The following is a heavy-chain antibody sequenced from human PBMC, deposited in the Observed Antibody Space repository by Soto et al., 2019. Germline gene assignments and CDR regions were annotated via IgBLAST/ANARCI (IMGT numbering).Heavy chain of an antibody. CDR1: GFTFSSYA. V-gene: IGHV3-23*01. J-gene: IGHJ4*02. CDR2: ISGSGGST. D-gene: IGHD3-22*01. Sequence: PGGALRLSCAASGFTFSSYAMSWVRQAPGKGLEWVSAISGSGGSTYYADSVKGRFTISRDNSKNTLYLQMNSLRAEDTAVYYCAKDGIHYYDSSGYRYWGQGTLVTVSS. CDR3: AKDGIHYYDSSGYRY.